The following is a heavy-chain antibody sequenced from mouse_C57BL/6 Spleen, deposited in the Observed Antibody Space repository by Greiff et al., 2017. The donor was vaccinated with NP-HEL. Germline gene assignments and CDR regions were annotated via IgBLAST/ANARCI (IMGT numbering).Heavy chain of an antibody. V-gene: IGHV1-26*01. CDR3: ARYYDYLDY. CDR2: INPNNGGT. Sequence: EVQLQQSGPELVKPGASVKISCKASGYTFTDYYMNWVKQSHGKSLEWIGDINPNNGGTSYNQKFKGKATLTVAKSSSTAYMELRSLTSEDSAVYYCARYYDYLDYWGQGTTLTVSS. CDR1: GYTFTDYY. D-gene: IGHD2-4*01. J-gene: IGHJ2*01.